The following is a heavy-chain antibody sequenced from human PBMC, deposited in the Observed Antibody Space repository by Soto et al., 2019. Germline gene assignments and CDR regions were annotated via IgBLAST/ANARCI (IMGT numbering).Heavy chain of an antibody. J-gene: IGHJ6*02. CDR1: GFTFSSYS. Sequence: GGSLRLSCAASGFTFSSYSMNWVRQASGKGLEWVSSISSSSSYIYYADSVKGRFTISRDNAKNSLYLQMNSLRAEDTAVYYCASMMVRGVGGYYYYYGMDVWGQGTTVTVSS. D-gene: IGHD3-10*01. V-gene: IGHV3-21*01. CDR3: ASMMVRGVGGYYYYYGMDV. CDR2: ISSSSSYI.